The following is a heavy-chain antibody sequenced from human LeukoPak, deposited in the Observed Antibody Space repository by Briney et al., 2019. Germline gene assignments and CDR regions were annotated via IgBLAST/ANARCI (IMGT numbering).Heavy chain of an antibody. D-gene: IGHD3-3*01. CDR1: GFSFRSFG. J-gene: IGHJ6*03. CDR3: ARRNTIFRGYFYMDV. CDR2: ISTSGTQ. Sequence: PGGSLRLSXAASGFSFRSFGMIWVRQAPGKGLEWLSYISTSGTQSYADSVKGRITVSRDNVKKSVSLQMNSLRVGDTAVYYCARRNTIFRGYFYMDVWGKGTTVTVAS. V-gene: IGHV3-48*01.